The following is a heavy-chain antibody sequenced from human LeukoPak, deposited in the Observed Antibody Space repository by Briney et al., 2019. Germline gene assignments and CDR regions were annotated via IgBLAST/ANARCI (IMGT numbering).Heavy chain of an antibody. CDR3: ARDPIHYGSGMGLFDY. CDR1: GFTFSSYG. J-gene: IGHJ4*02. CDR2: IWYDGSNK. Sequence: GSLRLSCAASGFTFSSYGMHWVRQAPGKGLEWVAVIWYDGSNKYYADSVKGRFTISRDNSKNTLYLQMNSLRAEDTAVYYCARDPIHYGSGMGLFDYWGQGTLVTVSS. V-gene: IGHV3-33*01. D-gene: IGHD3-10*01.